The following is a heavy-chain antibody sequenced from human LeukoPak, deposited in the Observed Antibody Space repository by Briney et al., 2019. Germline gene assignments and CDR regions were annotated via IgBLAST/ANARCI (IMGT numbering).Heavy chain of an antibody. D-gene: IGHD3-3*01. V-gene: IGHV1-8*01. CDR2: MNPNSGNT. CDR1: GYTFTSYD. Sequence: ASVKVSCKASGYTFTSYDINWVRQATGQGLEWMGWMNPNSGNTGYAQKFQGRVTMTRNTSISTAYMELSSLRSEDTAMYHCARNRYYDFWSGYAPYYYYGMDVWGQGTTVTVSS. CDR3: ARNRYYDFWSGYAPYYYYGMDV. J-gene: IGHJ6*02.